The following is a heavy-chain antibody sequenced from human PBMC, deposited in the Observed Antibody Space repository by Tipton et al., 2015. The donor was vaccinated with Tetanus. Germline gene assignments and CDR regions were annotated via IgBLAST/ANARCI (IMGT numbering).Heavy chain of an antibody. J-gene: IGHJ4*02. CDR3: ARGEAYGDYPAMYFFDN. D-gene: IGHD4-17*01. Sequence: TLSLTCTVSGGSISGSSYYWGWIRQPPGKGLEWIGSIYYSGSSYYNPTLKSRVTISVDTSKNQFSLKLDSVTAADAAVYYCARGEAYGDYPAMYFFDNWGQGTLLTVSS. CDR1: GGSISGSSYY. CDR2: IYYSGSS. V-gene: IGHV4-39*01.